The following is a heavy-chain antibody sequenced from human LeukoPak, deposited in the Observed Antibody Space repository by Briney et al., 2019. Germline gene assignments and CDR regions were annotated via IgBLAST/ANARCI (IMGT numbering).Heavy chain of an antibody. CDR1: GGSISSYY. V-gene: IGHV4-59*01. Sequence: SETLSLTCTVSGGSISSYYWSWIRQPPGKGLEWIGYIFYSGSTNYNPSLKSRVTISVDTSKNQFSLTLSSVTAADTAVYYCARFSEYSHSSVHYLDYWGQGTLVSVSS. CDR3: ARFSEYSHSSVHYLDY. CDR2: IFYSGST. D-gene: IGHD3-22*01. J-gene: IGHJ4*02.